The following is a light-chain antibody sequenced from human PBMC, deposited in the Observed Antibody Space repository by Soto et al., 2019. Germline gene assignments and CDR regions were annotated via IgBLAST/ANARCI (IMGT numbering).Light chain of an antibody. CDR3: QQYNNWPLT. V-gene: IGKV3-15*01. CDR1: QSVSSN. CDR2: GAS. Sequence: EIVMTQSPATLSVSPGERATLSCRASQSVSSNLAWYQQKPGQAPRLLIYGASTRATGIPGRFSGSGSGTEFTLTISSLQSEDFAVYYCQQYNNWPLTFGQGTEVELQ. J-gene: IGKJ1*01.